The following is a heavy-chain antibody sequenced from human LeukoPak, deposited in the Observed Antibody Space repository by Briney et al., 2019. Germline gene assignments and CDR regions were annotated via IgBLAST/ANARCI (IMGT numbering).Heavy chain of an antibody. CDR3: GGGVFWGFWRPVSWKFDL. Sequence: SETLSLTCTVSGFSITSGYFWGWIRQPPGKGLEWIGNVYTTGAGSTYHNPSLKSRVTVSSDTSKNQVSLKLNSVTAADTALFLCGGGVFWGFWRPVSWKFDLWGRGTLVTVSS. J-gene: IGHJ2*01. V-gene: IGHV4-38-2*02. D-gene: IGHD3-3*01. CDR1: GFSITSGYF. CDR2: VYTTGAGST.